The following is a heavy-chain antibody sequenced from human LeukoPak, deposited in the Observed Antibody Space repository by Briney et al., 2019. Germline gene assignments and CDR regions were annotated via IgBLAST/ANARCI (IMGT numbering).Heavy chain of an antibody. Sequence: ASVKVSCKASGYTFTSYYMHWVRQAPGQGLEWMGIINPSGGSTGYAQKFQGRVTMTRDTSTSTVYMELSSLRSEDTAVYYCARGSYSSSSIVPYYFDYWGQGTLVTVSS. D-gene: IGHD6-6*01. CDR3: ARGSYSSSSIVPYYFDY. CDR1: GYTFTSYY. V-gene: IGHV1-46*01. J-gene: IGHJ4*02. CDR2: INPSGGST.